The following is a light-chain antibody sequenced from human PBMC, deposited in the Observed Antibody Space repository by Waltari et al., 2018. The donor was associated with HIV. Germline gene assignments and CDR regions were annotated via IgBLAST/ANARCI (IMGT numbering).Light chain of an antibody. V-gene: IGLV2-14*01. J-gene: IGLJ3*02. CDR1: SSDVGGYNY. CDR2: DVS. Sequence: QSALTQPASVSGSPGPSITIHCTGTSSDVGGYNYVSWYQQHPGKAPKLMIYDVSNRPAVFSNRFSGSKSGNTTSLTISGLQAEDEAYYYCSSYTSSSTPPWVFGGGTKLTVL. CDR3: SSYTSSSTPPWV.